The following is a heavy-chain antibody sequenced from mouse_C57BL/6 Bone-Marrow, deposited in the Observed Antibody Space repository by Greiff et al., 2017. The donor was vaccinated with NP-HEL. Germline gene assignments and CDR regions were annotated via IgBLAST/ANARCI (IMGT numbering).Heavy chain of an antibody. D-gene: IGHD2-3*01. Sequence: VQLQQSGAELVRPGASVKLSCKASGYTFTSYGISWVKQRTGQGLEWIGEIYPRSGNTYYNEKFKGKATLTADKSSSTAYMELRSLTSEDSAVYSCARGRWLQEYYYAMDYWGQGTSVTVSA. J-gene: IGHJ4*01. CDR1: GYTFTSYG. CDR3: ARGRWLQEYYYAMDY. CDR2: IYPRSGNT. V-gene: IGHV1-81*01.